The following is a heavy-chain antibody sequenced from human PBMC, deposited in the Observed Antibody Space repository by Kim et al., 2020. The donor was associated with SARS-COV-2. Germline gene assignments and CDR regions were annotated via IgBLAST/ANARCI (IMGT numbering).Heavy chain of an antibody. V-gene: IGHV1-69*13. D-gene: IGHD2-2*02. J-gene: IGHJ4*02. CDR3: AREGYCSSTSCYTQFDY. Sequence: SVKVSCKASGGTFSSYAISWVRQAPGQGLEWMGGIIPIFGTANYAQKFQGRVTITADESTSTAYMELSSLRSEDTAVYYCAREGYCSSTSCYTQFDYWGQGTLVTVSS. CDR2: IIPIFGTA. CDR1: GGTFSSYA.